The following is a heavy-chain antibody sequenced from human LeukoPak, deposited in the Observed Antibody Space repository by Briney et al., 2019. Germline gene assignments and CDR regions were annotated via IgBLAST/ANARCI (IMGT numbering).Heavy chain of an antibody. CDR3: AKAPTEELWFDY. CDR1: GFTFSSYG. D-gene: IGHD1-7*01. Sequence: HPGRSLRLSCAASGFTFSSYGMHWVRQAPGKGLEWVAVISYDGSNKYYADSVKGRFTISRDNSKNTLYLQMNSLRAEDTAVYYCAKAPTEELWFDYWGQGTLVTVSS. V-gene: IGHV3-30*18. J-gene: IGHJ4*02. CDR2: ISYDGSNK.